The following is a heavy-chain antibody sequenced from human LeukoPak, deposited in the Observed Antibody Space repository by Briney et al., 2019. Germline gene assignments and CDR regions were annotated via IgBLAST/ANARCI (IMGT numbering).Heavy chain of an antibody. CDR1: GGSISSHY. J-gene: IGHJ6*03. V-gene: IGHV4-59*11. CDR3: ARIPVAQYYYYYYMDV. CDR2: IYYSGST. Sequence: SETLSLTCTVSGGSISSHYWSWIRQPPGKGLEWIGYIYYSGSTNYNPSLKNRVTISVDTSKNQFSLKLSSVTAADTAVYYCARIPVAQYYYYYYMDVWGKGTTVTVSS.